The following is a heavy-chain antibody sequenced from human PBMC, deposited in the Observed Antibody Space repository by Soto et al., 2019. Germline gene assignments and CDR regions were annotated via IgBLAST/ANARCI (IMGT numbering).Heavy chain of an antibody. D-gene: IGHD6-19*01. CDR1: GGTFSNYA. Sequence: QVQLVKSGAEVKKPGSSVKVSCKDSGGTFSNYAISWVRQAPGQGLEWMGGIIPVFRTSNYAQKFKGRLMIIADESTSTAYMELSSLRSEDTAMYYCARDPAGYNSGWPGRNFDSWGQGTLVTVSS. CDR2: IIPVFRTS. CDR3: ARDPAGYNSGWPGRNFDS. J-gene: IGHJ4*02. V-gene: IGHV1-69*01.